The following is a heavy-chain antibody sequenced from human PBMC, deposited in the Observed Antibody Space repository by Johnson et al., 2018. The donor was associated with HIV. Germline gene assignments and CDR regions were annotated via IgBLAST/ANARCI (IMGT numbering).Heavy chain of an antibody. CDR1: GFTFEDYG. D-gene: IGHD3-22*01. V-gene: IGHV3-20*04. Sequence: VQLVESGGGVVRPGGSLRLSCVASGFTFEDYGMNWVRQAPGKGLEWVSDISWNGGTTGYADSVKGRFTISRANARKSLYLQMSSLRAEDTAFYYCARGTNYYDSSAYHVGNAFDFWGRGTRVTVSS. J-gene: IGHJ3*01. CDR2: ISWNGGTT. CDR3: ARGTNYYDSSAYHVGNAFDF.